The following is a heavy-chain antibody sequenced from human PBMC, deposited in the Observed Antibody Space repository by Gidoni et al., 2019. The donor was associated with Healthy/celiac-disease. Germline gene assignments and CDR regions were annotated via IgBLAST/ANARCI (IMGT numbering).Heavy chain of an antibody. Sequence: EVQLVESGGGLVKPGGSLSLSCAASGFTFSNAWMSWVRQAPGKGLEWVGRIKRKTDGGTTDYAAPVKGRFTISRDDSKNTLYLQMNSLKTEDTAVYYCTTRFLEPFEDYWGQGTLVTVSS. CDR1: GFTFSNAW. CDR3: TTRFLEPFEDY. CDR2: IKRKTDGGTT. V-gene: IGHV3-15*01. J-gene: IGHJ4*02. D-gene: IGHD3-3*01.